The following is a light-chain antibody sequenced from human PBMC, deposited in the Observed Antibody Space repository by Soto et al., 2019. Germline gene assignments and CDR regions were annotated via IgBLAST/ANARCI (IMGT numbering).Light chain of an antibody. CDR2: DAS. J-gene: IGKJ4*01. V-gene: IGKV3-11*01. CDR3: QQRSNWPLI. CDR1: QSVSSY. Sequence: EIVLTQSPATLSLSPGERATLSCRASQSVSSYLAWYQQKPGQAPRLLIYDASNRATGIPARFSGSGSGTDFTLTISSLEPEDFAVYYCQQRSNWPLIFGGGTKWIS.